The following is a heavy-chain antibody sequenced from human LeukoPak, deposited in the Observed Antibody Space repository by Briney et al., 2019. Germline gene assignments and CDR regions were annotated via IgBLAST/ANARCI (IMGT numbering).Heavy chain of an antibody. J-gene: IGHJ1*01. D-gene: IGHD6-19*01. CDR2: IYSSGST. Sequence: SETLSLTCTVSGGSISSYYWSWIRQPPGKGLEWIGYIYSSGSTSYNPSFKSRVTVSVDTSKNQFSLKLSSVTAADTAVYYCARGRGAVAGTAYFQHWGQGTLVTVSS. CDR1: GGSISSYY. V-gene: IGHV4-59*12. CDR3: ARGRGAVAGTAYFQH.